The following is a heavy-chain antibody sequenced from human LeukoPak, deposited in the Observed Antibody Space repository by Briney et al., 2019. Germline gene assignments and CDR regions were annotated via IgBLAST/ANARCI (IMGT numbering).Heavy chain of an antibody. V-gene: IGHV3-7*01. D-gene: IGHD6-19*01. CDR1: GFSITNYW. CDR2: IKGDGSEK. Sequence: GGSLRLSCAVSGFSITNYWMTWVRQAPGKGLEWVANIKGDGSEKYYVDSVKCRFTISRDNDKNYLYLQMNSLRDEDTAVYYCVRQAGVSWGQGTLVTVSS. J-gene: IGHJ5*02. CDR3: VRQAGVS.